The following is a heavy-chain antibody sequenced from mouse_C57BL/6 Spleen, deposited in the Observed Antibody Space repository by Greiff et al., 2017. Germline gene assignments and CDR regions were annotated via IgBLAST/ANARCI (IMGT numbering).Heavy chain of an antibody. J-gene: IGHJ2*01. D-gene: IGHD2-13*01. CDR3: ARRGDGLFDY. CDR1: GYTFTSYW. CDR2: INPSSGYT. V-gene: IGHV1-7*01. Sequence: VQLQQSGAELAKPGASVKLSCKASGYTFTSYWMHWVKQRPGQGLEWIGYINPSSGYTKYNQKFKDKATLTADESSSSAYMQLSSLTYEDSAVYYCARRGDGLFDYWGQGTTLTVSS.